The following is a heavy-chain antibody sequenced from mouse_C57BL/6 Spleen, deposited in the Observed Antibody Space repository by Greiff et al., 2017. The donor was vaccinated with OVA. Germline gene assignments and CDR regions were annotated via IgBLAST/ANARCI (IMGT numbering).Heavy chain of an antibody. Sequence: EVKLMESGPELVKPGASVKISCKASGYSFTDYNMNWVKQSNGKSLEWIGVINPNYGTTSYNQKFKGKATLTVDQSSSTAYMQLNSLTSEDSAVYYCAELTGTFPFAYWGQGTLVTVSA. CDR1: GYSFTDYN. CDR3: AELTGTFPFAY. V-gene: IGHV1-39*01. CDR2: INPNYGTT. D-gene: IGHD4-1*01. J-gene: IGHJ3*01.